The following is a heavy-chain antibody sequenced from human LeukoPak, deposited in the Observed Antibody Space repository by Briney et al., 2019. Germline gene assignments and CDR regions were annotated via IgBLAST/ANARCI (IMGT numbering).Heavy chain of an antibody. V-gene: IGHV1-24*01. CDR2: FDPKAGEK. J-gene: IGHJ6*02. CDR1: GYTLIELS. D-gene: IGHD1-7*01. CDR3: ATVWNSYYKYGLDV. Sequence: ASVKVSCKVSGYTLIELSIHWVRQAPGKGLEWMGGFDPKAGEKVYAQKFQGRVTMTEDTSTDTAYMELSSLRSGDTAVYYCATVWNSYYKYGLDVWGQGTTVTVSS.